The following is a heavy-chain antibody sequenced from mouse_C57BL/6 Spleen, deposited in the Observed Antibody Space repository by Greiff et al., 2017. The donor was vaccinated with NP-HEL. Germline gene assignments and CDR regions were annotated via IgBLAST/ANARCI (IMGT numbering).Heavy chain of an antibody. J-gene: IGHJ4*01. CDR3: TRGSYYYGRGSSYAMDY. Sequence: EVQGVESGEGLVKPGGSLKLSCAASGFTFSSYAMSWVRQTPEKRLEWVAYISSGGDYIYYADTVKGRFTISRDNARNTLYLQMSSLKSEDTAMYYCTRGSYYYGRGSSYAMDYWGQGTSVTVSS. V-gene: IGHV5-9-1*02. D-gene: IGHD1-1*01. CDR1: GFTFSSYA. CDR2: ISSGGDYI.